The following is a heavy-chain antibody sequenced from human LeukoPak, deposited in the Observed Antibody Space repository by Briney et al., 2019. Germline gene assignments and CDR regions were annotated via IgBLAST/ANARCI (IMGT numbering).Heavy chain of an antibody. CDR2: IKQDGSET. D-gene: IGHD6-19*01. CDR1: AFTFPDYW. Sequence: PGGSLPLSCPASAFTFPDYWMSWVRQAPAMRPEWVANIKQDGSETYYVDSVKGRFTISRDNAKNSISLQMNNLRVEDTAVDYCARGQCLVFRGQGTLVTVSS. CDR3: ARGQCLVF. J-gene: IGHJ4*02. V-gene: IGHV3-7*01.